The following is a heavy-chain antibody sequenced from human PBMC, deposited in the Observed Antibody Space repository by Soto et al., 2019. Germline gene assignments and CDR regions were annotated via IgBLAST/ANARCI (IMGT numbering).Heavy chain of an antibody. CDR1: GFTFSSYG. D-gene: IGHD3-22*01. CDR3: AKVRDYYDSSITFDY. Sequence: QVQLVESGGGVVQPGRSLRLSCAASGFTFSSYGMHWVRQAPGKGLEWVAVISYDGSNKYYADSVKGRFTISRDNSKNTLYLQMNSLRAEDTAVYYCAKVRDYYDSSITFDYWGRGTLVTVSS. CDR2: ISYDGSNK. V-gene: IGHV3-30*18. J-gene: IGHJ4*02.